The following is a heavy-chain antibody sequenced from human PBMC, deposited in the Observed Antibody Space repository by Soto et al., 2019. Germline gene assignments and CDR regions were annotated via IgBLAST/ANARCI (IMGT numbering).Heavy chain of an antibody. V-gene: IGHV1-18*01. Sequence: ASVKVSCEASGCTFSSYASSWVRQAPGQGLEWMGWISAYNGNTNYAQKLQGRVTMTTDTSTSTAYMELRSLRSDDTAVYYCARGLNCTNGVCYTQTFDYWGQGTLVTVPQ. CDR3: ARGLNCTNGVCYTQTFDY. D-gene: IGHD2-8*01. CDR2: ISAYNGNT. CDR1: GCTFSSYA. J-gene: IGHJ4*02.